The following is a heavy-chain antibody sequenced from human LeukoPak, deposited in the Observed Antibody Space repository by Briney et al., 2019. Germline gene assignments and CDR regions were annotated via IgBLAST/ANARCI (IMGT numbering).Heavy chain of an antibody. Sequence: ASVKVSCKAFGYTFTGYYMHWVRQAPGQGLEWMGWINPNSGGTNYAQKFQGRVTMTRDTSISTAYMELSRLRSDDTAVYYCARGGYGEMATTGDYWGQGTLVTVSS. D-gene: IGHD5-24*01. CDR2: INPNSGGT. V-gene: IGHV1-2*02. J-gene: IGHJ4*02. CDR3: ARGGYGEMATTGDY. CDR1: GYTFTGYY.